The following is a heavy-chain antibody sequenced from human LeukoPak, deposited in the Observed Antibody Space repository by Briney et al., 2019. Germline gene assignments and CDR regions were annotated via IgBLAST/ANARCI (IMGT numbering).Heavy chain of an antibody. J-gene: IGHJ4*02. CDR2: ISSDRSIV. Sequence: PGGSLRLSCAASGFTFSIYSMNWVRQAPGKGLEWVSYISSDRSIVYYADSVKGRFTISRDNAKNSLYLQMDSLRAADTAVYHCARNYSPFDYWGQGILVTVSS. CDR3: ARNYSPFDY. V-gene: IGHV3-48*01. D-gene: IGHD3-10*01. CDR1: GFTFSIYS.